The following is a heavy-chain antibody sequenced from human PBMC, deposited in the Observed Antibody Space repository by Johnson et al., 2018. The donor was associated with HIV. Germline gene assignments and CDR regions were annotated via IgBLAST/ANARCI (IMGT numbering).Heavy chain of an antibody. CDR3: ARPPPFMGNYGSGSWWAFDI. D-gene: IGHD3-10*01. Sequence: QMLLVESGGGLVQPGGSLRLSCAASGFTFSDYYMSWIRQAPGKGLEWVSYISSSDNIAYADSVKGRFTISRDNAKNSLYLQMNSLRPEDTAVYYCARPPPFMGNYGSGSWWAFDIWGQGTMVTVSS. CDR1: GFTFSDYY. CDR2: ISSSDNI. V-gene: IGHV3-11*04. J-gene: IGHJ3*02.